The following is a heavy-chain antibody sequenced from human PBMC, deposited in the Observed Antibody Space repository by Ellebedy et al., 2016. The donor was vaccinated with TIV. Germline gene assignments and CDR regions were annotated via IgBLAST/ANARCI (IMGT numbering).Heavy chain of an antibody. D-gene: IGHD3-3*01. CDR1: GFIFSNYE. CDR3: ARDGWSGYNNDGFDI. Sequence: GGSLRLXCAASGFIFSNYEMAWVRQAPGKGLDWVATIRKEGSTKFYGGSVNGRFTISRDNAENSLYLQMNSLRAEDTAVYYCARDGWSGYNNDGFDIWGQGTVVTVSS. J-gene: IGHJ3*02. V-gene: IGHV3-7*01. CDR2: IRKEGSTK.